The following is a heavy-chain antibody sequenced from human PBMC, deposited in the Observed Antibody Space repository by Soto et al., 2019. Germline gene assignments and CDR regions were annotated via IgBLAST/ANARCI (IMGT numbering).Heavy chain of an antibody. V-gene: IGHV4-30-4*01. D-gene: IGHD3-10*01. CDR3: ARDQGSARITMVRGVIGYYYGMDV. Sequence: TSENLSLTCTVSGGSISSGDYYWSWIRQPPGKGLEWIWDFYYSGSTYYNPSLKSRVTISVDTSKNQFSLKLSSVTAADTAVYYCARDQGSARITMVRGVIGYYYGMDVWGQGTTVTLSS. J-gene: IGHJ6*02. CDR1: GGSISSGDYY. CDR2: FYYSGST.